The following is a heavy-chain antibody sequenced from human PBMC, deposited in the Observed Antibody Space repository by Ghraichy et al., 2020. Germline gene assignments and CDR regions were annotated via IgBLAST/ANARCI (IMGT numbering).Heavy chain of an antibody. J-gene: IGHJ4*02. CDR2: ISGDGGST. V-gene: IGHV3-23*01. D-gene: IGHD1-26*01. CDR1: GFTFRSSA. Sequence: GGSLRLSCAASGFTFRSSAMSWVRQAPGKGLEWVSTISGDGGSTHYADSVKGRFSISRDNSKNTLYLQMKSLRAEDTGVYYCAKGEGDTLTIDYWGQGTLGTVSS. CDR3: AKGEGDTLTIDY.